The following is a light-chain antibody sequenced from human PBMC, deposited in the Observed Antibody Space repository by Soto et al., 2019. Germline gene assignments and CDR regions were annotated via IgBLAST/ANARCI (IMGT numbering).Light chain of an antibody. V-gene: IGKV3-11*01. J-gene: IGKJ1*01. CDR1: QSVSSS. CDR2: DAS. CDR3: QQRSDWPPT. Sequence: EIVLTQSPATLSLSPGARATLSCRASQSVSSSLAGYQQKPGQAPRLLIYDASNRATGIPARFGGSGSGTDFTLTISSLEPEDFAIYYYQQRSDWPPTFGQGTKVEIK.